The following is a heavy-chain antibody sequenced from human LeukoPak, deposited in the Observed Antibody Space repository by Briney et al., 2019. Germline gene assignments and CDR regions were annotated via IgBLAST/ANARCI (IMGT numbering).Heavy chain of an antibody. J-gene: IGHJ4*02. Sequence: SETLSLTCTVSGGSFSSYYWSWIRQPPGKRLEWIGYIYYSGSSNYNPSLKSRVSMSVDTSKNQFSLKLNPVTAADTALYYCARTEYFFDHWGQGTLVTVSS. CDR1: GGSFSSYY. CDR3: ARTEYFFDH. CDR2: IYYSGSS. V-gene: IGHV4-59*01. D-gene: IGHD3-10*01.